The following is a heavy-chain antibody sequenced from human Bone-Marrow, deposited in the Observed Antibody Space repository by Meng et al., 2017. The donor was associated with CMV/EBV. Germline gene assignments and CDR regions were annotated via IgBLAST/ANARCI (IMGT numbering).Heavy chain of an antibody. J-gene: IGHJ6*02. V-gene: IGHV3-7*01. D-gene: IGHD3-10*01. CDR2: IKEAGSEK. CDR1: GFTFSRYW. CDR3: AREQGAMGGNYYYAMDV. Sequence: GESLKTSWAASGFTFSRYWMHWVRQAPGKGLEWVANIKEAGSEKSNVDSVKGRLTISRDNAKNTLTLEMSSLRAEDMAVYYCAREQGAMGGNYYYAMDVWGQGTTVTVSS.